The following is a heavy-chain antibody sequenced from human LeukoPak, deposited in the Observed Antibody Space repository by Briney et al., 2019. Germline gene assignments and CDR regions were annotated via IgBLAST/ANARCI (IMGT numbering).Heavy chain of an antibody. CDR1: GFTFSSDF. Sequence: GGSLRLSCVASGFTFSSDFMHWIRQAPGEGLMYVSQISGDETYTNYADSVKGRFTISRDNAKNTLYLQMNSLRAEDTAVYYCVREDNAFNIWGQGTLVTVSS. J-gene: IGHJ3*02. CDR2: ISGDETYT. V-gene: IGHV3-74*01. CDR3: VREDNAFNI.